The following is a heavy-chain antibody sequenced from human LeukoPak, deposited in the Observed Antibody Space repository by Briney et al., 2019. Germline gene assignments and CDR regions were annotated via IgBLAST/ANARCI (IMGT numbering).Heavy chain of an antibody. V-gene: IGHV3-48*01. CDR3: ARDEITMVRGVPYYHYGMDV. CDR1: GFTFSSYS. J-gene: IGHJ6*02. D-gene: IGHD3-10*01. Sequence: GGSLRLSCAASGFTFSSYSMNWVRQAPGKGLEWVSYISSSSSTIYYADSVKGRFTISRDNAKNSLYLQMNSLRAEDTAVYYCARDEITMVRGVPYYHYGMDVWGQGTTVTVSS. CDR2: ISSSSSTI.